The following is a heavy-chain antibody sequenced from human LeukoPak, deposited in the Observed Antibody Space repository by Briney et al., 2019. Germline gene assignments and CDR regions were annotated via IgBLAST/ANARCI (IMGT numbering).Heavy chain of an antibody. CDR2: ISGSGSVQ. D-gene: IGHD2-15*01. CDR3: ARQEYCSGGSCYTWFDP. V-gene: IGHV3-48*01. Sequence: GGSLRLSCAASGFAFSSNAMTWVRQAPGKGLEWLSYISGSGSVQYYADSVKGRFTISRDNAKNSLYLQMNSLRGEDTAMYYCARQEYCSGGSCYTWFDPWGQGTLVTVSS. J-gene: IGHJ5*02. CDR1: GFAFSSNA.